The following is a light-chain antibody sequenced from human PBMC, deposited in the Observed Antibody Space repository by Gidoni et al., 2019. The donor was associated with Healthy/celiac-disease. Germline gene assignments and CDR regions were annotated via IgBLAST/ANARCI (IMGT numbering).Light chain of an antibody. J-gene: IGKJ2*01. Sequence: DIQMTQSPSSLSASVGDRVTITCRASQSISSYLNWYQQKPGKAPKLLIYAASSLQSGVPSRFSGSGSGKDFTLTISSLQPEDFATYYCQQSYSTPYTCGQGTKLEIK. CDR3: QQSYSTPYT. CDR1: QSISSY. V-gene: IGKV1-39*01. CDR2: AAS.